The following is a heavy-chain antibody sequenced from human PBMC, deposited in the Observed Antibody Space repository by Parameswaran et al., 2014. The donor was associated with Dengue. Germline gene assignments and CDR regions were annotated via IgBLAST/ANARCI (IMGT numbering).Heavy chain of an antibody. V-gene: IGHV1-69*01. CDR3: AHAGETYYYDSSGYTPFDY. Sequence: WVRQAPGQGLEWMGGIIPIFGTANYAQKFQGRVTITADESTSTAYMELSSLRSEDTAVYYCAHAGETYYYDSSGYTPFDYWGQGTLVTVSS. D-gene: IGHD3-22*01. CDR2: IIPIFGTA. J-gene: IGHJ4*02.